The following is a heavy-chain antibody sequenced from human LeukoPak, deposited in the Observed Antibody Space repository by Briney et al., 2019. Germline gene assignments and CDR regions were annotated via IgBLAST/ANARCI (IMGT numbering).Heavy chain of an antibody. CDR1: EFTFSSYW. CDR3: ARDDYGDYLW. J-gene: IGHJ4*02. D-gene: IGHD4-17*01. V-gene: IGHV3-74*01. CDR2: INSDGSST. Sequence: GGPLSLSCAASEFTFSSYWMNWVRQAPGKGLVWVSRINSDGSSTSYGDSVKGRFTISRDNAKNTLYLHMNSLRAEDTAVYYCARDDYGDYLWWGQGTLVTVSS.